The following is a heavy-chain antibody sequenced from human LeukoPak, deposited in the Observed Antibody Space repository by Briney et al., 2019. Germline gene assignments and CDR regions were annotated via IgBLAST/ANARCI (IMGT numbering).Heavy chain of an antibody. Sequence: AASVKVSCKASGFTLIDYIHWVRQDPRQGLQWMGWIKANSGDTEYAQKFQSRVTMTRDTSISTVYMELSSLRSDDTAVYYCARADSVPAGDYHYWYMDVWGKGTTVTVSS. CDR2: IKANSGDT. J-gene: IGHJ6*03. CDR1: GFTLIDY. CDR3: ARADSVPAGDYHYWYMDV. D-gene: IGHD6-13*01. V-gene: IGHV1-2*02.